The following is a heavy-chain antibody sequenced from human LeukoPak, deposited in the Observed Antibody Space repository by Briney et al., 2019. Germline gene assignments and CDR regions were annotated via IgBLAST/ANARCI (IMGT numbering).Heavy chain of an antibody. CDR1: GGSFSGYY. V-gene: IGHV4-34*01. CDR2: INHSGST. CDR3: ARRPNSSSWYYFDY. Sequence: SETLSLTCAVYGGSFSGYYWSWIRQPPGKGLEWIGEINHSGSTNYNPSLKSRVTISVDTSKNQFSLKLSSVTAADTAVYYCARRPNSSSWYYFDYWGQGTLVTVSS. D-gene: IGHD6-13*01. J-gene: IGHJ4*02.